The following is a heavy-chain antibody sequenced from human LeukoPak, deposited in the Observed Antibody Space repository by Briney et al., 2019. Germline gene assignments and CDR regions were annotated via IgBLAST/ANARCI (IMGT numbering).Heavy chain of an antibody. V-gene: IGHV4-30-2*01. CDR3: ARVAGVTTYWFDP. J-gene: IGHJ5*02. D-gene: IGHD4-17*01. CDR1: GGSISSDSYY. CDR2: IYHSGST. Sequence: PSETLSLTCTVSGGSISSDSYYWNWIRQPPGKGLEWIGYIYHSGSTYYNPSLKSRVTISLDRSKNQFSLKLSSATAADTAVYYCARVAGVTTYWFDPWGQGTLVTVSS.